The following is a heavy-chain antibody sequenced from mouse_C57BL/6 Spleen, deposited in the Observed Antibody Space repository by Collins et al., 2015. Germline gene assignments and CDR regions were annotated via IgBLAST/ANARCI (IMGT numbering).Heavy chain of an antibody. Sequence: QVQLQQPGAELVKPGVSVKLSCKASGYTFTSYWMHWVKQRPGRGLEWIGRIDPNSGGTKYNEKFKSKATLTVDKPSSTAYMQLSSLTPEGSAVYYCARYYYGSSYEDWYFDVWGTGTTVTVSS. D-gene: IGHD1-1*01. V-gene: IGHV1-72*01. J-gene: IGHJ1*03. CDR3: ARYYYGSSYEDWYFDV. CDR1: GYTFTSYW. CDR2: IDPNSGGT.